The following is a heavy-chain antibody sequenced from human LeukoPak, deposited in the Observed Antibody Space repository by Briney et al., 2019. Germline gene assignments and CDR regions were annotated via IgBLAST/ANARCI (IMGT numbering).Heavy chain of an antibody. CDR2: TYYRSKWYT. CDR1: GDSVSSNSTA. V-gene: IGHV6-1*01. J-gene: IGHJ4*02. D-gene: IGHD2-2*01. Sequence: SQTLSLTCGISGDSVSSNSTAWNWIRQSPSRGLEWLGRTYYRSKWYTDYAVSVKSRITINADTSKNQFSLQLNSVTPADTAVYYCARSSSTSFDYWGQGTLVTVSS. CDR3: ARSSSTSFDY.